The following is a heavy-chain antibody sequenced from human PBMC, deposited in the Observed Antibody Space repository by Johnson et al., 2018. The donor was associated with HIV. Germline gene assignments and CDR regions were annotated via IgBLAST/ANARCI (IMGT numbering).Heavy chain of an antibody. J-gene: IGHJ3*02. D-gene: IGHD6-6*01. CDR3: TTEAYSSSSAAFDI. V-gene: IGHV3-11*05. CDR2: ISGGSAGT. CDR1: GFTFSDYY. Sequence: QVQLVGSGGGLVQPGGSLRLSCVGSGFTFSDYYMSWVRQAPGKGLEWIAYISGGSAGTFYADSVEGRFTISRDNFKNTLYLQMNSLKTEDTAVYYCTTEAYSSSSAAFDIWGQGTMVTVSS.